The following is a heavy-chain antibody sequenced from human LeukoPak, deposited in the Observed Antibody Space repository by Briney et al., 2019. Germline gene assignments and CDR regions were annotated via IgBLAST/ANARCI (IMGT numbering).Heavy chain of an antibody. J-gene: IGHJ4*02. V-gene: IGHV1-2*02. D-gene: IGHD3-16*02. CDR1: GYTFTGYY. Sequence: ASVKVSCKASGYTFTGYYMHWVRQAPGQGLEWMGWINPNSGGTNYAQKFQGRVTMTRDTSISTAYMELSRLRSDDTAVYYCATARASYDYVWGSYRYTGRYYFDYWGQGTLVTVSS. CDR3: ATARASYDYVWGSYRYTGRYYFDY. CDR2: INPNSGGT.